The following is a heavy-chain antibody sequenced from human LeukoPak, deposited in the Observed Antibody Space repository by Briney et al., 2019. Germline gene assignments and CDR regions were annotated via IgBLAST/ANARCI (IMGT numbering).Heavy chain of an antibody. V-gene: IGHV3-21*01. J-gene: IGHJ6*03. CDR2: ISSSSSYI. Sequence: GGSLRLSCAASGFTFSSYSMNWVRQAPGKGLEWVSSISSSSSYIYYADSVKGRFTISRDNSKNTLYLQMNSLRAEDTAVYYCARDGRYEYYYYMDVWGKGTTVTVSS. CDR3: ARDGRYEYYYYMDV. D-gene: IGHD2-2*01. CDR1: GFTFSSYS.